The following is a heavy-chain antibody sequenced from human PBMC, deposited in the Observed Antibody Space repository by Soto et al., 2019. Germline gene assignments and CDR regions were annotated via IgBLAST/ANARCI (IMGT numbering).Heavy chain of an antibody. CDR1: GFTFSSYW. V-gene: IGHV3-7*05. CDR3: ARLTVAGGVDQFDY. CDR2: IKEDGSEQ. Sequence: GGSLRLSCAASGFTFSSYWMTWVRQAPGKGLEWVANIKEDGSEQYQVDSVKGRFTFSRDNAKKTLYLQMNSLRVEDTAVYYCARLTVAGGVDQFDYWGQGTLVTVSS. D-gene: IGHD2-8*02. J-gene: IGHJ4*02.